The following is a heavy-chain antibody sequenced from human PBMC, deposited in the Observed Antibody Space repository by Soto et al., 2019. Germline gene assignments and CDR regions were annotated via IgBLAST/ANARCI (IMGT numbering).Heavy chain of an antibody. CDR1: GTTFDSFT. CDR3: AREHDTTGHYSWFDP. D-gene: IGHD3-22*01. V-gene: IGHV1-69*01. Sequence: QVQLVQSGAEVKKPGSSVKISCKPSGTTFDSFTFAWVRQAPGQGLEWMGGFVPMFGSASIAQRFQGRVSITADASTGTGYMELSDLRSDDSAIYSCAREHDTTGHYSWFDPWGPGTLVTVSS. CDR2: FVPMFGSA. J-gene: IGHJ5*02.